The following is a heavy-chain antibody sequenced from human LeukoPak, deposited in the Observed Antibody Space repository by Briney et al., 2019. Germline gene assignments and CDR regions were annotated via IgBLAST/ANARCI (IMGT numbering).Heavy chain of an antibody. CDR2: IYYSGST. D-gene: IGHD2-21*01. J-gene: IGHJ4*02. CDR1: GGSFSGYY. V-gene: IGHV4-59*01. CDR3: ARVRYCGGDCYPFDY. Sequence: PSETLSLTCTVSGGSFSGYYWTWIRQPPGKGLEWIGYIYYSGSTNYNPSLKSRVTISVDTSKNQFSLKLSPVTAADTAVYYCARVRYCGGDCYPFDYWGRGTLVTVSS.